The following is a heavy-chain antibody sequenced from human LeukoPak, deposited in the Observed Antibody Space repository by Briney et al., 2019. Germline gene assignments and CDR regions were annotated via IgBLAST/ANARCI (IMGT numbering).Heavy chain of an antibody. V-gene: IGHV4-39*07. CDR1: GGSISSRSHY. Sequence: SSETLSLTCTVSGGSISSRSHYWGWIRQPPGKGLECIGSIYYSGSTYYKPSLKSRVTISIDTSKNQFSLKLRSVIAADTAVYYCARREDRIVGTTKGAFDIWGQGTMVTVSS. CDR3: ARREDRIVGTTKGAFDI. J-gene: IGHJ3*02. D-gene: IGHD1-26*01. CDR2: IYYSGST.